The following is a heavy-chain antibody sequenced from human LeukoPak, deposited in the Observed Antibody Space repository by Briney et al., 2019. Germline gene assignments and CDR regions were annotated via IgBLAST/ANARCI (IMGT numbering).Heavy chain of an antibody. Sequence: GRSLRPSCAASGFIFDDYAMHWVRQVPGKGLQWVSGINWNSSYIGLADFVKGRVTISRDNAKNSLYLNMNSLRAEDTALYYCAKDTTATGTGNFDYWGQGTLVTVSS. V-gene: IGHV3-9*01. J-gene: IGHJ4*02. CDR1: GFIFDDYA. D-gene: IGHD6-13*01. CDR3: AKDTTATGTGNFDY. CDR2: INWNSSYI.